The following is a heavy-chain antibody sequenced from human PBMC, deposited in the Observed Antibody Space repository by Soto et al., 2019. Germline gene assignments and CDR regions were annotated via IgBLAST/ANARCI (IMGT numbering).Heavy chain of an antibody. CDR3: ASGNLRSGYPYYLDY. D-gene: IGHD3-3*01. Sequence: ASVKVSCKASGYTFIRSAMHWVRQAPGQRLEWMGWINVANGNTKYSQKFQGRVTITRDTSATTAYMELSSLTSEDTAVYYCASGNLRSGYPYYLDYWGHGTLVTVSS. CDR1: GYTFIRSA. V-gene: IGHV1-3*01. CDR2: INVANGNT. J-gene: IGHJ4*01.